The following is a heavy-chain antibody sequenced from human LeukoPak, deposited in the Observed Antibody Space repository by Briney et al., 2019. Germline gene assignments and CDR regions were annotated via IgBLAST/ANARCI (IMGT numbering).Heavy chain of an antibody. J-gene: IGHJ4*02. CDR2: IFTSGTT. D-gene: IGHD6-19*01. Sequence: PSETLSLTCTVSGDSISVYYWSWTRQPPGKGLEWIGYIFTSGTTNYNPSLKSRVTISVDTSKNQFSLKLSSVTAADTAVYYCARGQWLDPSYFDYWGQGTLVTVSS. CDR1: GDSISVYY. CDR3: ARGQWLDPSYFDY. V-gene: IGHV4-4*09.